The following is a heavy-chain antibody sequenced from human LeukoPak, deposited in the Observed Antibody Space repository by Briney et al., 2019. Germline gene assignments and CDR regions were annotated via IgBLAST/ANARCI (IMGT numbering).Heavy chain of an antibody. CDR2: INLDGTKR. V-gene: IGHV3-7*03. CDR3: ARSTRRDSEIALAGYFQH. Sequence: GGSLRLSCVVSGFPFTNYWMSWVRQAPGKGLEWVANINLDGTKRYYMGSVKGRFTISRDDAENSVYLQMNSLRAEDTAVYYCARSTRRDSEIALAGYFQHWGQGTLVTVSS. J-gene: IGHJ1*01. D-gene: IGHD1-26*01. CDR1: GFPFTNYW.